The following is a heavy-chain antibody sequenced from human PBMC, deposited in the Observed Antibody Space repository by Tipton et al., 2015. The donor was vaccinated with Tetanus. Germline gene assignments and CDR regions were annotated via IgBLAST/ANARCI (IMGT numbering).Heavy chain of an antibody. CDR2: IYYSGTT. J-gene: IGHJ4*02. D-gene: IGHD3-9*01. CDR3: ARHSSLKALNY. CDR1: DGPVSSGGHY. V-gene: IGHV4-31*03. Sequence: TLSLTCTVSDGPVSSGGHYWGWVRQLPGKGLEWIGCIYYSGTTYYNPSLRSRLSISVDTSKNQFSLSLASVTAADTAIYYCARHSSLKALNYWGQGTLVTASS.